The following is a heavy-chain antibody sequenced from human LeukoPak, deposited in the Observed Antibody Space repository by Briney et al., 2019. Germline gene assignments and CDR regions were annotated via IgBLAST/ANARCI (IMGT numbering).Heavy chain of an antibody. Sequence: GGFLRLSCAASGFTFSSDSMNWVRQAPGKGLEWVSSISSSSSYIYYADSVKGRFTISRDNAKNSLYLQMNSLRAEDTAVYYCARGSSGYPYWGQGTLVTVSS. CDR2: ISSSSSYI. CDR1: GFTFSSDS. V-gene: IGHV3-21*01. D-gene: IGHD3-22*01. CDR3: ARGSSGYPY. J-gene: IGHJ4*02.